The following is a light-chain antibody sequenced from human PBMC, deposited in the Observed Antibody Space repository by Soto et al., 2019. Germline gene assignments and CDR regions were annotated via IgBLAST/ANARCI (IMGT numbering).Light chain of an antibody. V-gene: IGKV1-5*03. J-gene: IGKJ4*01. CDR3: QQYDSFPLT. Sequence: DIQMTQSPSTLSASVGDRATITCRASQSISNWLAWYQQRPGRAPQLLIHKASTLETGVPSRFSGSGSGTEFTLTISCLQPDDFASYFCQQYDSFPLTFGGGTKVEIK. CDR1: QSISNW. CDR2: KAS.